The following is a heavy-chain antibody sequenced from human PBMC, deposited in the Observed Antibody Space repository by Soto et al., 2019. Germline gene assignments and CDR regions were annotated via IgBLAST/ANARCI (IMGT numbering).Heavy chain of an antibody. V-gene: IGHV3-23*01. D-gene: IGHD2-15*01. Sequence: PGGSLGLSCAASGFTFSSFAMSWVRQAPGKGLEWVSAISGSGGSTYYADSVKGRFTISRDNSKNTLYLQMNSLRAEDTAVYYCAKSPPYCSGGSCYHEINWFDPWGQGTLVTVSS. CDR1: GFTFSSFA. CDR3: AKSPPYCSGGSCYHEINWFDP. CDR2: ISGSGGST. J-gene: IGHJ5*02.